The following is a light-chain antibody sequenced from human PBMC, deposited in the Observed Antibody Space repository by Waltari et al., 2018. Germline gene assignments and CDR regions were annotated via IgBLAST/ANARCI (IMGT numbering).Light chain of an antibody. V-gene: IGLV3-1*01. Sequence: SYEVTQPPSVSVSPGQTAIITFPGDQWGDKYACCYQQRPAQSPVLLLYQENKRPAGIPARFSGSNSGHTATLTISGTQAMDEADYYCQTWDSATAVFGGGTKLAVL. CDR3: QTWDSATAV. CDR2: QEN. J-gene: IGLJ3*02. CDR1: QWGDKY.